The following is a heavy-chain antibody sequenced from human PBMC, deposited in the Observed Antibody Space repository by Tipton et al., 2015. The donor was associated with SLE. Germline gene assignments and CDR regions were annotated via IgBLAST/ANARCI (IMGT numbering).Heavy chain of an antibody. Sequence: SLRLSCAASGFTFNNYEMNWVRQAPGKGLEWISYISGSGTTTYYADPVKGRFTISRDNARNSLYLQMNSLRAEDTAVYYCARDHNGLIFNDYVCDFDYRGPGTLVTVSP. V-gene: IGHV3-48*03. J-gene: IGHJ4*02. D-gene: IGHD3-16*01. CDR1: GFTFNNYE. CDR2: ISGSGTTT. CDR3: ARDHNGLIFNDYVCDFDY.